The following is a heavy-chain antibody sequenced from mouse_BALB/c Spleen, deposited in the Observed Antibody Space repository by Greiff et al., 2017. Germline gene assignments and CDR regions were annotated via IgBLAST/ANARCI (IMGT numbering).Heavy chain of an antibody. CDR1: GYSITSDYA. V-gene: IGHV3-2*02. Sequence: DVKLQESGPGLVKPSQSLSLTCTVTGYSITSDYAWNWIRQFPGNKLEWMGYISYSGSTSYNPSLKSRISITRDTSKNQFFLQLNSVTTEDTATYYCARDYYGSPWFAYWGQGTLVTVSA. J-gene: IGHJ3*01. CDR3: ARDYYGSPWFAY. CDR2: ISYSGST. D-gene: IGHD1-1*01.